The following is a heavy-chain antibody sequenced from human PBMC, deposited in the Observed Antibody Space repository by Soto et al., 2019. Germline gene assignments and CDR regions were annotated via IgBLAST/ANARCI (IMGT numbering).Heavy chain of an antibody. V-gene: IGHV3-23*01. J-gene: IGHJ4*02. D-gene: IGHD3-10*01. CDR3: AFNSGSGSYYFDY. CDR2: ISGGGETT. CDR1: GFTFSSYA. Sequence: EVQLLESGGGLVQPGGSLRLSCAASGFTFSSYAMWWVRQAPGKGLECVSAISGGGETTYYADSVKGGFTISRDNSKNTLSLQMNSLRAEDTAVYYCAFNSGSGSYYFDYWGQGTLVTVSS.